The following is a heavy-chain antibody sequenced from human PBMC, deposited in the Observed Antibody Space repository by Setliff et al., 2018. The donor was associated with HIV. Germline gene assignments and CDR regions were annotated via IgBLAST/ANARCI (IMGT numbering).Heavy chain of an antibody. D-gene: IGHD3-10*01. CDR3: ARDRHYSGLGSYGP. CDR2: IYTSGSV. J-gene: IGHJ5*02. CDR1: GGSISSYY. V-gene: IGHV4-4*09. Sequence: SETLSLTCTVSGGSISSYYWSWIRQPPGKGLEWIGYIYTSGSVNYNPSLNSRVTISVDTSKNQFSLKVNSVTAADTAVYYCARDRHYSGLGSYGPWGPGTLVTVSS.